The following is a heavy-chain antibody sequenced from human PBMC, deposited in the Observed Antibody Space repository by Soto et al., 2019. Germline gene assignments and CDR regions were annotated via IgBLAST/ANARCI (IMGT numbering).Heavy chain of an antibody. Sequence: EVQLLESGGGLVQPGGSLRLSCAASGFTFSSYAMSWVRQAPGKGLECASGISGSGGSTYYADSEKGPFTKSRDNSKNTLYLQMNSLRAEDTAVYYCAKDREVVYGDYPEDYWGQGTLGTVSS. J-gene: IGHJ4*02. CDR3: AKDREVVYGDYPEDY. V-gene: IGHV3-23*01. CDR2: ISGSGGST. D-gene: IGHD4-17*01. CDR1: GFTFSSYA.